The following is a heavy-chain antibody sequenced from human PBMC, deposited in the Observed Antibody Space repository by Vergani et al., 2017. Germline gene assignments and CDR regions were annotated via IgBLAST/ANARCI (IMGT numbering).Heavy chain of an antibody. CDR2: ISGSGGST. J-gene: IGHJ4*02. CDR3: AKDPGVDYDFWSGYYHFDY. V-gene: IGHV3-23*01. D-gene: IGHD3-3*01. CDR1: GFTFSSYA. Sequence: EVQLLESGGGLVQPGGSLRLSCAASGFTFSSYAMSWVRQAPGKGLEWVSAISGSGGSTYHADSVKGRFTISRDNSKNTLYLQMKSLRAEDTAVYYCAKDPGVDYDFWSGYYHFDYWGQGTLVTVSS.